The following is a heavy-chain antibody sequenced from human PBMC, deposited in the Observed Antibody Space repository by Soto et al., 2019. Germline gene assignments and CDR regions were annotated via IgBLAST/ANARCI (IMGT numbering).Heavy chain of an antibody. J-gene: IGHJ5*02. CDR3: ARDIGGDSTANNWFDP. Sequence: SETLSLTCTVSGGSISSGGYYWSWIRQHPGKGLEWIGYIYYSGSTYYNPSLKSRVTISVDTSKNQFSLKLSSVTAADTAVYYCARDIGGDSTANNWFDPWGQGTLVTVSS. CDR1: GGSISSGGYY. D-gene: IGHD2-21*02. V-gene: IGHV4-31*02. CDR2: IYYSGST.